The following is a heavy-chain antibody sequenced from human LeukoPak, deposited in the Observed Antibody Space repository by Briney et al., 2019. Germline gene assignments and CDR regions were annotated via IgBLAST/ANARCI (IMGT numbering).Heavy chain of an antibody. V-gene: IGHV1-2*02. CDR1: VYTFISYF. CDR2: VNPTSGGT. D-gene: IGHD3-22*01. CDR3: ERVYYYYDSSGILTLYFDY. J-gene: IGHJ4*02. Sequence: ASVKVSRKTSVYTFISYFMHWVRQAPAQGLEWMGWVNPTSGGTNYAKKFQGRVTMARETSNSTAYIALSSLRSVDTAVYYCERVYYYYDSSGILTLYFDYWGQGTLVTVSS.